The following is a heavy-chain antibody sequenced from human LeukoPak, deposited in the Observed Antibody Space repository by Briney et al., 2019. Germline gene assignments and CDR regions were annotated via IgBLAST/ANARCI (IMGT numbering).Heavy chain of an antibody. CDR1: GGSISSYY. J-gene: IGHJ5*02. CDR2: IYYSGST. D-gene: IGHD2-2*01. CDR3: GRIVVVPAATLNWFDP. Sequence: SETLSLTCTVSGGSISSYYWSWIRQPPGKGLEWIGYIYYSGSTNYNPSLKSRVTISVDTSKNQFSLKLSSVTAADTAVYYCGRIVVVPAATLNWFDPWGQGTLVTVSS. V-gene: IGHV4-59*01.